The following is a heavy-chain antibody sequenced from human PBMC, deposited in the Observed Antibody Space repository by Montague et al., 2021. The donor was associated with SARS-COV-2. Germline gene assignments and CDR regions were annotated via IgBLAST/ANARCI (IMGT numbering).Heavy chain of an antibody. CDR3: ARNRGWGSRGAGYIDL. Sequence: TLSLTCTVSGGSISGDNYYWTWIRQHPGKGLEWIAYIYYTGSTYYNPSLQSRLRTSLDTSKNQFPLTLTSMTAADTAIYYCARNRGWGSRGAGYIDLWGRGTLVTVSS. CDR2: IYYTGST. J-gene: IGHJ2*01. CDR1: GGSISGDNYY. V-gene: IGHV4-31*03. D-gene: IGHD7-27*01.